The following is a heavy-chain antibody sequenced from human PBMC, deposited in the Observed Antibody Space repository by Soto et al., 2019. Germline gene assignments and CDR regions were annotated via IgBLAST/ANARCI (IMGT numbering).Heavy chain of an antibody. CDR3: ARLVRQNYYGSVPFDY. D-gene: IGHD3-10*01. CDR1: GGSISSSSYY. V-gene: IGHV4-39*01. J-gene: IGHJ4*02. Sequence: QLQLQESGPGLLKPSETLSLTCTVSGGSISSSSYYWGWIRQPPGKGLEWIGSIYYSGSTYYNPSLKSRVTISVDTSKNQFSLKLSSVTAADTAVYYCARLVRQNYYGSVPFDYWGQGTLVTVSS. CDR2: IYYSGST.